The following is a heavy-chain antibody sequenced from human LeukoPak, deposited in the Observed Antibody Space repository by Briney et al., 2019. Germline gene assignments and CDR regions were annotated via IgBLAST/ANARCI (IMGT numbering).Heavy chain of an antibody. V-gene: IGHV4-38-2*02. Sequence: SETLSLTCSVSLYSMSSGYYWGWIRQSPGKGLEWIGSINHSGTIYYNPSLKSRVTISGDTSKNQFSLNLSSVTASDTAVYYCARERSPFDYWGQGTLVTVSS. CDR3: ARERSPFDY. CDR1: LYSMSSGYY. D-gene: IGHD3-10*01. J-gene: IGHJ4*02. CDR2: INHSGTI.